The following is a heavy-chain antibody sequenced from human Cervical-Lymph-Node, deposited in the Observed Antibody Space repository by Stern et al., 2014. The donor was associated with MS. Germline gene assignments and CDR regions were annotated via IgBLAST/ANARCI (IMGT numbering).Heavy chain of an antibody. CDR3: AHRTAGPFDY. J-gene: IGHJ4*02. CDR1: GFSLSTSGLG. V-gene: IGHV2-5*02. CDR2: IYWDDQK. Sequence: ITLKESGPALVKPTQTFTLTCTFSGFSLSTSGLGVGWIRQPPGEALEWLAYIYWDDQKRYSPSLKSRLTITKDTSKNQVVLTLTNVDPVDTATYYCAHRTAGPFDYWGQGTLVTVSS.